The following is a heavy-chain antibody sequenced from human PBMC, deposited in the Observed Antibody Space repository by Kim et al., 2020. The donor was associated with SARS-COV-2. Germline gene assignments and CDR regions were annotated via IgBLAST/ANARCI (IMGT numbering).Heavy chain of an antibody. CDR3: AARMIVVVGKVFYFDY. J-gene: IGHJ4*02. CDR2: ISYDGSNK. CDR1: GFTFSSYG. V-gene: IGHV3-30*03. Sequence: GGSLRLSCAASGFTFSSYGMHWVRQAPGKGLEWVAVISYDGSNKYYADSVKGRFTISRDNSKNTLYLQMNSLRAEDTAVYYCAARMIVVVGKVFYFDYWGQGTLVTVSS. D-gene: IGHD3-22*01.